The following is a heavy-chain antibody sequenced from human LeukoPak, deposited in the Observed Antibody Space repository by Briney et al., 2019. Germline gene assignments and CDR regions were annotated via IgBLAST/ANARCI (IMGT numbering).Heavy chain of an antibody. CDR3: ARGYSGSYYQWFDP. CDR2: INPNSGGT. D-gene: IGHD1-26*01. V-gene: IGHV1-2*02. Sequence: GASVTVSFKASGYTFTSYDINWVRQAPGQGLEWMGWINPNSGGTNYAQKFQGRVTMTRDTSISTAYMELSRLRSDDTAVYYCARGYSGSYYQWFDPWGQGTLVTVSS. J-gene: IGHJ5*02. CDR1: GYTFTSYD.